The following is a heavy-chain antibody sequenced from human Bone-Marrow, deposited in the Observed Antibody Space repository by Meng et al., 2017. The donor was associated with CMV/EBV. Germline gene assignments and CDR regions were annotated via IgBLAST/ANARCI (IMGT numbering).Heavy chain of an antibody. V-gene: IGHV3-11*06. J-gene: IGHJ5*02. CDR1: GFTFSDYY. D-gene: IGHD2-2*01. CDR2: ISSSSSYI. CDR3: AKEGYCSSTSCLNWFDP. Sequence: GESLKISCAASGFTFSDYYMSWIRQAPGKGLEWVSSISSSSSYIYYADSVKGRFTISRDNAKNSLYLQMNSLRAEDTAVYYCAKEGYCSSTSCLNWFDPWGQGTLVTVPS.